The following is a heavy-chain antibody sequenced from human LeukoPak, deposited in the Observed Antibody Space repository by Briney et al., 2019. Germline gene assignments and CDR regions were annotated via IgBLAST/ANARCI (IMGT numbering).Heavy chain of an antibody. CDR1: GFTFSSYA. J-gene: IGHJ4*02. CDR2: ISYDGSNK. D-gene: IGHD5-12*01. CDR3: AREIVATIPVFDY. V-gene: IGHV3-30-3*01. Sequence: GGSLRLSCAASGFTFSSYAMHWVRQAPGKGLEWVAVISYDGSNKYYADSVKGRFTISRDNSKNTLYLQMNSLRAEDTAVYYCAREIVATIPVFDYWGQGTLVTVSS.